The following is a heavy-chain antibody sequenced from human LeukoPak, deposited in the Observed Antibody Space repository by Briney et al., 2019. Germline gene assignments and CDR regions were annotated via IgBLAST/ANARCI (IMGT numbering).Heavy chain of an antibody. CDR3: ARGRYCSSTSCYTPFDY. CDR1: GGSISSGGYA. J-gene: IGHJ4*02. D-gene: IGHD2-2*02. V-gene: IGHV4-31*03. Sequence: PSETLSLTCTVSGGSISSGGYAWSWLRQHPGKGLEWIVYIYYSATTYYTPSLKRRVPISVHTSKNQFSLKLSSVTAPDTAVYYCARGRYCSSTSCYTPFDYWGQGTLVTVSS. CDR2: IYYSATT.